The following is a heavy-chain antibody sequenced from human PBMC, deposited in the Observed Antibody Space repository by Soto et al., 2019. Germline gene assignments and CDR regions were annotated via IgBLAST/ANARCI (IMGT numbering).Heavy chain of an antibody. CDR2: ISGSGGST. J-gene: IGHJ4*02. V-gene: IGHV3-23*01. CDR1: GFTFSSYA. Sequence: PGGSLRLSCAASGFTFSSYAMSWVRQAPEKGLEWVSAISGSGGSTYYADSVKGRFTISRDNSKNTLYLQMNSLRAEDTAVYYCAPWPYYYDSSGYYLGTQFDYWGQGTLVTVSS. CDR3: APWPYYYDSSGYYLGTQFDY. D-gene: IGHD3-22*01.